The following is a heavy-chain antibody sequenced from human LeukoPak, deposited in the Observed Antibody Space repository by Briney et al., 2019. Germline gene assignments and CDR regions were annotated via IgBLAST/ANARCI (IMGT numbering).Heavy chain of an antibody. CDR1: GFSVSSSY. J-gene: IGHJ3*02. CDR3: AKDIGSWDFDAFDI. D-gene: IGHD6-13*01. CDR2: FYRDSDT. Sequence: QAGGSLRLSCAASGFSVSSSYMNWVRQAPGKGLEWVSVFYRDSDTYYADSVKGRFAISRDNSKNTVSLQMNNLRVEDTALYYCAKDIGSWDFDAFDIWGQGTMVTVSS. V-gene: IGHV3-53*01.